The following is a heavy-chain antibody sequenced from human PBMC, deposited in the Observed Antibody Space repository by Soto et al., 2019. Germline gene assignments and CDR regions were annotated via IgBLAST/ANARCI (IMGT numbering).Heavy chain of an antibody. CDR2: INHSGST. CDR3: ARWQGMFIRYYHYYGMAV. D-gene: IGHD3-10*02. V-gene: IGHV4-34*01. CDR1: GGSFSGYY. J-gene: IGHJ6*02. Sequence: SETLSLTCAVYGGSFSGYYWSWIRQPPGKGLEWIGEINHSGSTNYNPSLKSRVTISVDTSKNQFSLKLSSVTAADTAVYYCARWQGMFIRYYHYYGMAVWGQGTTVTVSS.